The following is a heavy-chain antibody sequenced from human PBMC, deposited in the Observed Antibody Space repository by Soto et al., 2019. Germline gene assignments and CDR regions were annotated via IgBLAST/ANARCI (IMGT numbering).Heavy chain of an antibody. CDR1: GYSFTSYW. V-gene: IGHV5-51*01. J-gene: IGHJ5*02. D-gene: IGHD4-17*01. CDR2: IYPGDSDT. CDR3: AKLGPTVTTRRNWFDP. Sequence: PGESLKISCKGSGYSFTSYWIGWVRQMPGKGLEWMGIIYPGDSDTRYSPSFQGQVTISADRSISTAYLQWSSLKASDTAVYYYAKLGPTVTTRRNWFDPWGQGTLVTL.